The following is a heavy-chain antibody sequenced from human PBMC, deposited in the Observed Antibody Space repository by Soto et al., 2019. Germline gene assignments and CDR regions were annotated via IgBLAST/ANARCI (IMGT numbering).Heavy chain of an antibody. CDR3: VPLIKQWFDP. CDR1: GFSLTTSGVA. Sequence: QITWKESGPTLVKPTQTLTLTCTFSGFSLTTSGVAVGWIRQPPGKALEWLALIYWDDDKRYSPSLKSRLTITRDTSENQVVLTMTNMDPVDTATYYCVPLIKQWFDPWGQGTLVTVSS. J-gene: IGHJ5*02. D-gene: IGHD3-10*01. V-gene: IGHV2-5*02. CDR2: IYWDDDK.